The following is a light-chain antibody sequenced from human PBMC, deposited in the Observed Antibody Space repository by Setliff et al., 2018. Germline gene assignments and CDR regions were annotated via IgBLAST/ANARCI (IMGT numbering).Light chain of an antibody. CDR2: GAS. V-gene: IGKV3-15*01. Sequence: VMTQSPATLSVSPGERATLSCRASQSVSSNLAWYQQKPGQAPRLLIYGASTRATGIPARFSGSGSGTELTLAISSLQSEDFAVYYCQQYNNWPLTFGGGTKVDIK. CDR3: QQYNNWPLT. J-gene: IGKJ4*01. CDR1: QSVSSN.